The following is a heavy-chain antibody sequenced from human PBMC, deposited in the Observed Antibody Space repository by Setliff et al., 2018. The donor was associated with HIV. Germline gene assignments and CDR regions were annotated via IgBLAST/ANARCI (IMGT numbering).Heavy chain of an antibody. Sequence: SETLSLTCTVSGASISSHYWSWIRQPPGKGLEWIGYIYFSGTTNYNPSLKSRVTISVDTSKNQLSPNLNSVTAADTAVYYCARAISAAGIAPFDFWGQGTLVTVSS. J-gene: IGHJ4*02. CDR1: GASISSHY. CDR3: ARAISAAGIAPFDF. D-gene: IGHD6-13*01. V-gene: IGHV4-59*11. CDR2: IYFSGTT.